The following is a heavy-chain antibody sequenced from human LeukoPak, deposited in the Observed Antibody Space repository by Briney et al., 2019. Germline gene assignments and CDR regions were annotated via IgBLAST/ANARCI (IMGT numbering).Heavy chain of an antibody. CDR1: GFTFSNAW. CDR2: ISSSSSYI. V-gene: IGHV3-21*01. CDR3: ARGGRSDAFDI. J-gene: IGHJ3*02. Sequence: GGSLRLSCAASGFTFSNAWMSWVRQAPGKGLEWVSSISSSSSYIYYADSVKGRFTISRDNAKNSLYLQMNSLRAEDTAVYYCARGGRSDAFDIWGQGTMVTVSS.